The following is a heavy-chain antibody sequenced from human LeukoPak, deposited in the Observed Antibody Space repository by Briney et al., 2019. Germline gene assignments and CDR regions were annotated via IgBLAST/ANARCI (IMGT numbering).Heavy chain of an antibody. D-gene: IGHD3-10*01. CDR2: ISAYNGNT. Sequence: ASVKVSCKASGYTFTSYGISWVRQAPGQGLEWMGWISAYNGNTNYAQKLQGRVTMTTDTSTSTAYMELRSLRSDDTAVYYCASDLWFGELLESGWFDPWGQGTLVTVSS. V-gene: IGHV1-18*01. CDR1: GYTFTSYG. J-gene: IGHJ5*02. CDR3: ASDLWFGELLESGWFDP.